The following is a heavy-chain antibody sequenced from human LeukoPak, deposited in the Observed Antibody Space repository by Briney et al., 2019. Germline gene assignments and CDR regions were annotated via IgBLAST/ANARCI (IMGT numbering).Heavy chain of an antibody. CDR3: ARDLGQQQLVPEVFDY. J-gene: IGHJ4*02. Sequence: SETLSLTCIVSGGSISSSSYYWGWIRQPPGKGLEWIGSIYYSGSTYYNPSLKSRVAISVDTSKNQFSLKLSSVTAADTAVYYCARDLGQQQLVPEVFDYWGQGTLVTVSS. CDR2: IYYSGST. V-gene: IGHV4-39*07. D-gene: IGHD6-13*01. CDR1: GGSISSSSYY.